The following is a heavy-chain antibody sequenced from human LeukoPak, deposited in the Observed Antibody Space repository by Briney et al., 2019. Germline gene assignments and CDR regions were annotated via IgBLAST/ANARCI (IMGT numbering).Heavy chain of an antibody. J-gene: IGHJ4*02. D-gene: IGHD3-10*01. V-gene: IGHV3-15*01. CDR1: GFNFSNAW. Sequence: GGSLRLSCAASGFNFSNAWLSWVRQAPGKGLEWVGRIKSKTDGGTTDYAAPVKGRFTISRDDSKNTLYLQMNSLKTEDTAVYYCTTDSSYRITMVRGVIIKMKDLDYWGQGTLVTVSS. CDR2: IKSKTDGGTT. CDR3: TTDSSYRITMVRGVIIKMKDLDY.